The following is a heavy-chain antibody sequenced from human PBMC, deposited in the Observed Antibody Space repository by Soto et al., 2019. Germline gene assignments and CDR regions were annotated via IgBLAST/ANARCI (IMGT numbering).Heavy chain of an antibody. CDR2: IYYSGST. CDR1: GGSISSYY. J-gene: IGHJ5*02. D-gene: IGHD2-2*01. CDR3: ARDIVVVPGSGGWFDP. Sequence: SETLSLTCTVSGGSISSYYWSWIRQPPGKGLEWIGYIYYSGSTNYNPSLKSRVTTSVDTSKNQFSLKLSSVTAADTAVYYCARDIVVVPGSGGWFDPWGQGTLVTVSS. V-gene: IGHV4-59*01.